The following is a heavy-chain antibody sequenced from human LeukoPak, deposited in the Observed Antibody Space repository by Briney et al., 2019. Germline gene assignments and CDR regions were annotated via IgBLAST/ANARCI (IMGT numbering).Heavy chain of an antibody. CDR2: IFYSGST. D-gene: IGHD3-22*01. Sequence: SETLSLTCTVSGASISGSGYYWGWIRQPPGKGLEWIGSIFYSGSTYYNPSLKSRVTISVDTSKNQFSLKLSSVTAADTAVYYCARQFLPASIVVVKGANWYFDLWGRGTLVTVSS. J-gene: IGHJ2*01. CDR3: ARQFLPASIVVVKGANWYFDL. CDR1: GASISGSGYY. V-gene: IGHV4-39*01.